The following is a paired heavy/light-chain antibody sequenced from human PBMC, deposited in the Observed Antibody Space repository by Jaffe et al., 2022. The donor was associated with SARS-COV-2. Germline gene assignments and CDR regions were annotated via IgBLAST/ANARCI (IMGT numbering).Light chain of an antibody. Sequence: QSVLTQPPSVSAAPGQKVTISCSGSNSNIGDNYVSWYQQVPGTAPKLLIYENDNRPSAIPDRFSGSKSGTSATLGITGLQAGDEAVYYCGAWDRSLRAYVFGTGTEVTVL. CDR3: GAWDRSLRAYV. CDR2: END. CDR1: NSNIGDNY. V-gene: IGLV1-51*02. J-gene: IGLJ1*01.
Heavy chain of an antibody. J-gene: IGHJ3*02. CDR2: IGRSAVASDI. V-gene: IGHV3-11*01. CDR1: GFTFSDYF. D-gene: IGHD6-13*01. CDR3: ARDPIARNGNNVLDI. Sequence: QVHLVESGGGLVKPGGSLRLSCAASGFTFSDYFMSWIRQAPGKGLEWVSYIGRSAVASDIYYADSVRGRFTISRDNAKGSLYLQMNSLRAEDTAVYYCARDPIARNGNNVLDIWGQGTLVTVSS.